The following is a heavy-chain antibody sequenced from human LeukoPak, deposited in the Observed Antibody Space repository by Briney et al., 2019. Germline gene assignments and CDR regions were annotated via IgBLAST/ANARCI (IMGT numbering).Heavy chain of an antibody. V-gene: IGHV4-59*01. Sequence: SETLSLTCTLSGGSIRGYYWNWSRQPPGKGLEWIGYIYYSGSTSYNPSLKSRVTISLDTSKKQFSLKLSSVTAADTAVYYCARGEATTLVAFDIWGQGALVTVSS. CDR3: ARGEATTLVAFDI. J-gene: IGHJ3*02. CDR1: GGSIRGYY. D-gene: IGHD2/OR15-2a*01. CDR2: IYYSGST.